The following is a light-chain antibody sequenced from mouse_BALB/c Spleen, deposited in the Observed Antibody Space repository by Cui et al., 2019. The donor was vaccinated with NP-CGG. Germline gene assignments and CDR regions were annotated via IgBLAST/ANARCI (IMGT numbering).Light chain of an antibody. CDR2: GTK. CDR3: ALWYSNHWV. J-gene: IGLJ1*01. V-gene: IGLV1*01. Sequence: QGVVTPESAPTTSPGETVTLTCRSSTGAVTTSNYANWVQEKPDHLFTGLIGGTKNRAPGVPARFSGSLIGDKAALTITGAQTEDEAIYFCALWYSNHWVFGGGTKLTVL. CDR1: TGAVTTSNY.